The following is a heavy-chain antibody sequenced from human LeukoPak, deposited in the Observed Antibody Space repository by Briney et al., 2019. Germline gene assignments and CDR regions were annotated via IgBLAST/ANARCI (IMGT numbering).Heavy chain of an antibody. CDR2: INQDESVK. V-gene: IGHV3-7*01. J-gene: IGHJ4*02. D-gene: IGHD5/OR15-5a*01. CDR1: GFTFTNYW. CDR3: ARDPGSSAFDY. Sequence: GVLRLSCAASGFTFTNYWMTWVRQAPGKGLEFVANINQDESVKNYVDSVKGRFTISRDNAENSLHLQMNSLRVEDTAVYYCARDPGSSAFDYWGQGTLVTVSS.